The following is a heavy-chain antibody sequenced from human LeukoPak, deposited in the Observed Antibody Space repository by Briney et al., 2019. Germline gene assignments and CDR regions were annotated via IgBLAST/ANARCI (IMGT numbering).Heavy chain of an antibody. Sequence: SETLSLTCTVSGGSISSSSYYWGWIRQPPGKGLEWIGSIYYSGSTYYNPSLKSRVTISVDTSKNQFSLKLSSVTAADTTAHYCASFYTGMTTVTSLSIFNYWGQGTLVTVSS. CDR2: IYYSGST. CDR3: ASFYTGMTTVTSLSIFNY. V-gene: IGHV4-39*01. CDR1: GGSISSSSYY. D-gene: IGHD4-17*01. J-gene: IGHJ4*02.